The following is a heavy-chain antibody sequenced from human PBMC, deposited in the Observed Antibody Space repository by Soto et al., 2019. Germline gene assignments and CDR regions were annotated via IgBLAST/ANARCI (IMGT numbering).Heavy chain of an antibody. J-gene: IGHJ6*02. CDR3: ARAVVVAASGYYGMDV. Sequence: QVQLVQSGAEVKKPGASVKVSCKASGYTFTSYGISWVRQAPGQGLEWMGWISAYNGNTNYAQKLQGRVTMTTDTSTSTACMELRSLRSDDTAVYYCARAVVVAASGYYGMDVWGQGTTVTVSS. D-gene: IGHD2-15*01. CDR1: GYTFTSYG. V-gene: IGHV1-18*01. CDR2: ISAYNGNT.